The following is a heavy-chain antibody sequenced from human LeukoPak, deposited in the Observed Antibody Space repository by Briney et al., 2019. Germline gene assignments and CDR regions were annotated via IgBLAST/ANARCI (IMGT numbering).Heavy chain of an antibody. CDR1: GFTFSSYA. CDR2: ISGSGGST. CDR3: ARDGAVAGRYYFDY. V-gene: IGHV3-23*01. D-gene: IGHD6-19*01. Sequence: GGSLRLSCAASGFTFSSYAMSWVRQAPGKGLEWVSAISGSGGSTYYADSVKGRFTISRDNAKNSLYLQMNSLRAEDTAVYYCARDGAVAGRYYFDYWGQGILVTVSS. J-gene: IGHJ4*02.